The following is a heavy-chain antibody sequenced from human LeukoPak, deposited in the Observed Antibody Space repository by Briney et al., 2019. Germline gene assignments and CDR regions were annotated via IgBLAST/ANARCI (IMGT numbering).Heavy chain of an antibody. D-gene: IGHD1-26*01. CDR2: IWYDGSNK. CDR1: GFTFSSYG. J-gene: IGHJ4*02. CDR3: ARDPGEVGATWYYFDY. V-gene: IGHV3-33*01. Sequence: GGSLRLSCAASGFTFSSYGMHWVRQAPGKGLEWVAVIWYDGSNKYYADSVKGRFTISRDNSKNTLYLQMNSLRAEDTAVYYCARDPGEVGATWYYFDYGGQGTLVTVSS.